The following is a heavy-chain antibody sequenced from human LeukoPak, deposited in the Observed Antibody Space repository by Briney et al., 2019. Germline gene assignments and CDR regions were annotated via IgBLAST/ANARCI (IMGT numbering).Heavy chain of an antibody. CDR1: GYTFTSYG. CDR2: ISPYNGNT. D-gene: IGHD2-15*01. CDR3: ARWYCGGGSCYSYYYGMDV. J-gene: IGHJ6*02. Sequence: GASVKVSCKASGYTFTSYGISWVRQAPGQGLEWMGWISPYNGNTKYVQKLQGRVTMTTDSSTSTAYMELRSLTSDDTAVYYCARWYCGGGSCYSYYYGMDVWGQGTTVTVSS. V-gene: IGHV1-18*01.